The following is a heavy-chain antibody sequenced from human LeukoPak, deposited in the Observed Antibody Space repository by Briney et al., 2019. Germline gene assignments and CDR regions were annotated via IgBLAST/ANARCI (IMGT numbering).Heavy chain of an antibody. CDR3: ARGDFSDPLGQLDY. Sequence: SETLSLTCTVSGGSISSYYWSWIRQPPGKGLEWIGYIYYSGSTNYNPSLKSRVTISVDTSKNQFSLKLSSVTAADTAVYYCARGDFSDPLGQLDYWGQGTLVTVSS. CDR1: GGSISSYY. CDR2: IYYSGST. J-gene: IGHJ4*02. V-gene: IGHV4-59*01.